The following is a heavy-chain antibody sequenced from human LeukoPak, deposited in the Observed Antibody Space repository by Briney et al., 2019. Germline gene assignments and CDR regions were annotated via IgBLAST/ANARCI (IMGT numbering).Heavy chain of an antibody. V-gene: IGHV4-34*01. J-gene: IGHJ4*02. Sequence: SETLSLTCAVYGGSFSGYYWSWIRQPPGKGLEWIGEINHSGSTNYNPSLKSRVTIPVDTSKNQFSLKLSSVTAADTAVYYCARGDGTYYYGSGSYYNAIDYWGQGTLVTVSS. CDR2: INHSGST. CDR3: ARGDGTYYYGSGSYYNAIDY. CDR1: GGSFSGYY. D-gene: IGHD3-10*01.